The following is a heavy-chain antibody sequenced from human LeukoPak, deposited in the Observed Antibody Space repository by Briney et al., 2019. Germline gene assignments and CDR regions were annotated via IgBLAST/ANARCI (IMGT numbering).Heavy chain of an antibody. V-gene: IGHV4-34*01. J-gene: IGHJ3*02. CDR1: GGSFSGYY. Sequence: SETLSLTCAVYGGSFSGYYWSWIRQPPGKGLEWIGEINHSGSTNYNPSLKSRVTISVDTSKNQFSLKLSSVTAADTAVYYCARRELLQNAFDIWGQGTMVTVSS. D-gene: IGHD3-22*01. CDR3: ARRELLQNAFDI. CDR2: INHSGST.